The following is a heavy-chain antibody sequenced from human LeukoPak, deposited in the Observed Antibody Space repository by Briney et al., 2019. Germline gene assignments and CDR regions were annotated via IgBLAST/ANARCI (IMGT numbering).Heavy chain of an antibody. CDR2: ISYDGSNK. D-gene: IGHD3-10*01. Sequence: GGSLRLSCAASGFTFSSYGMHWVRQAPGKGLEWVAVISYDGSNKYYADSVKGRFTISRDNSKNTLYLQINSLRAEDTAVYYCAKDRAVRGVIEVDYWGQGTLVTVSS. CDR3: AKDRAVRGVIEVDY. CDR1: GFTFSSYG. J-gene: IGHJ4*02. V-gene: IGHV3-30*18.